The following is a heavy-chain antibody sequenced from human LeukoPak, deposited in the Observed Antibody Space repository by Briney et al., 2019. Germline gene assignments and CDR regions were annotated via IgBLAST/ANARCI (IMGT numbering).Heavy chain of an antibody. CDR2: INGDGKEE. CDR3: ARGQWLVVEFDY. CDR1: GFTFRSHW. Sequence: PGGSLRLSRAASGFTFRSHWMTWVRQAPGKGLEWVANINGDGKEEKYVDSVKGCFTISRDNTENSVYLQMNSLRDEDTAVYYCARGQWLVVEFDYWGQGTLVTVSS. V-gene: IGHV3-7*01. J-gene: IGHJ4*02. D-gene: IGHD6-19*01.